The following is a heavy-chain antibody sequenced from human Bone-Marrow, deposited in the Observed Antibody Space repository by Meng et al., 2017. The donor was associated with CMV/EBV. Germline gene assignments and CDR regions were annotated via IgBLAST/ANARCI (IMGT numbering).Heavy chain of an antibody. V-gene: IGHV1-46*01. J-gene: IGHJ6*02. CDR1: GYTFSNYY. CDR2: FNPSGDRT. Sequence: ASVKVSCKTSGYTFSNYYIHWVRQAPEKGLEWMGIFNPSGDRTSYGKKFQGRVTMTRDTSSSTVYMELSSLRIEDTAVYYCAREYAAMVDVYYYGMDVWGQGNTVTVSS. D-gene: IGHD5-18*01. CDR3: AREYAAMVDVYYYGMDV.